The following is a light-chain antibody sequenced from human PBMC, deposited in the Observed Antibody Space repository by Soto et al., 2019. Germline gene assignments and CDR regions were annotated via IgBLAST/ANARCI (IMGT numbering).Light chain of an antibody. CDR2: AAS. Sequence: DIQMTQSPSSLSASVGDRVTITCRASQSISSYLNWYQQKPGKAPKLLIYAASSLQSGVPSRFSGSGSGTAFTLTISSLQPDDFATYYCQQSYSTPLYTFGQGTKLEIK. CDR1: QSISSY. CDR3: QQSYSTPLYT. V-gene: IGKV1-39*01. J-gene: IGKJ2*01.